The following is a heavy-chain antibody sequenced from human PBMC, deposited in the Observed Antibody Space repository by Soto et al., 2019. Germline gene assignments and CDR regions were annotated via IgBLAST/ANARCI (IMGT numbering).Heavy chain of an antibody. D-gene: IGHD3-9*01. CDR2: IYYSGST. J-gene: IGHJ4*02. Sequence: SETLSLTCTVSGGSISSSSYYWGWIRQPPGKGLEWIGSIYYSGSTYYNPSLKSRVTISVDTSKNQFSLKLSSVTAADTAVYYCARVSYDILTCYYREGYRLFDYWGQGTLVTVSS. CDR1: GGSISSSSYY. V-gene: IGHV4-39*01. CDR3: ARVSYDILTCYYREGYRLFDY.